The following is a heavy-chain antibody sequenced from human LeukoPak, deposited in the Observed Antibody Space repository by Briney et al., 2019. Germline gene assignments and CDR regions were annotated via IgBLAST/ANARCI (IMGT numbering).Heavy chain of an antibody. CDR2: IIPIFGTA. V-gene: IGHV1-69*05. J-gene: IGHJ4*02. Sequence: SVKVSCKASGGTFSSYAIGWVRQAPGQGLEWMGGIIPIFGTANYAQKFQGRVTIPTDESTSTAYMELSSLRSEDTAVYYCASGYCTNGVCYPVDYWGQGTLVTVSS. CDR3: ASGYCTNGVCYPVDY. D-gene: IGHD2-8*01. CDR1: GGTFSSYA.